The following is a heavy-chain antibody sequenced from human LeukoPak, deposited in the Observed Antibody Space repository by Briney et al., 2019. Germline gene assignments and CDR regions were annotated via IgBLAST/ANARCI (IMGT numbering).Heavy chain of an antibody. J-gene: IGHJ1*01. CDR2: IIPIFGTA. V-gene: IGHV1-69*13. Sequence: GASVKVSCKASGGTFSSYDISWVRQAPGQGLEWMGGIIPIFGTANYAQKFQGRVTITADASTSTAYMELSSLRSEDTAVYFCASTFQYYDSSGYFPSFRNWGQGTLVTVSS. D-gene: IGHD3-22*01. CDR3: ASTFQYYDSSGYFPSFRN. CDR1: GGTFSSYD.